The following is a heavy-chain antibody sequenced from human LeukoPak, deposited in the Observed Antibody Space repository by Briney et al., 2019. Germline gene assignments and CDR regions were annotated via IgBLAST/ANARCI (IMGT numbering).Heavy chain of an antibody. CDR1: GYSFTGYY. J-gene: IGHJ3*02. Sequence: GASVKVSCKASGYSFTGYYIHWVRQAPGQGLEWMGWINPDTGDTDYAQRFEGWVNMTRDTSISTVYLEVNRLKYDDTGVYLCARIGYCNGTDCHDAFDIWGQGTMVAVSS. D-gene: IGHD2-15*01. CDR3: ARIGYCNGTDCHDAFDI. V-gene: IGHV1-2*04. CDR2: INPDTGDT.